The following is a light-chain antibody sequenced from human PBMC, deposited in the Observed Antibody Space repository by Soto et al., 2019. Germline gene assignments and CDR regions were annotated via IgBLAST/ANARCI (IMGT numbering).Light chain of an antibody. CDR2: DVS. Sequence: QSVLTQPASVSGSPGQSITISCTGTSSDVGGYNYVSWYQQHPGKAPKLMIYDVSNRPSGVSNRFSGSKSGNTASLTISGLQAEDEADYYCSSYTSSSLTVFGTVTKVT. V-gene: IGLV2-14*01. CDR1: SSDVGGYNY. CDR3: SSYTSSSLTV. J-gene: IGLJ1*01.